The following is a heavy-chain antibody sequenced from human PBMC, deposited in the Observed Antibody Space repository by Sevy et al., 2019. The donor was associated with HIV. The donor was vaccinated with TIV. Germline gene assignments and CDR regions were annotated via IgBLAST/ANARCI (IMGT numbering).Heavy chain of an antibody. CDR1: GFTFSSYA. V-gene: IGHV3-23*01. Sequence: GGSLRLSCAASGFTFSSYAMSWVRQAPGKGLEWVSAISGRGGNIFYAHSVKGRFTISRDNSKNTLYLQMNSLRVGDTAVYYCAKEEPPQGYCSGGSCPPDSWGQGTLVTVSS. J-gene: IGHJ4*02. CDR3: AKEEPPQGYCSGGSCPPDS. CDR2: ISGRGGNI. D-gene: IGHD2-15*01.